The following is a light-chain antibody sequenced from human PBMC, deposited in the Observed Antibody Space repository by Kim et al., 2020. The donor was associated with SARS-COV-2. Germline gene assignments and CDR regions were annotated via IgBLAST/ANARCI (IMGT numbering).Light chain of an antibody. CDR2: KAS. V-gene: IGKV1-5*03. J-gene: IGKJ1*01. CDR1: QSISSW. CDR3: QQYSHYWT. Sequence: DIQMTQSPSTLSVSIGDRVTITCRASQSISSWLAWYQQKPGKAPKLLIYKASSLESGVPSRFSGSGSGTEFTLTISSLQPDDFATYYCQQYSHYWTFGQGTKVDIK.